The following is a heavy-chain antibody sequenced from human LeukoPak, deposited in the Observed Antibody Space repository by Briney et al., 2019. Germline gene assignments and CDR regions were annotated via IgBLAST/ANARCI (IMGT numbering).Heavy chain of an antibody. Sequence: GESLKISCKASGYSFTTYWIGWVRQVPGKGLEWVGIIYPADSTAKYSPSFQGQVTISVDKSISTAYLQWSSLKASDTAMYYCARPTHPNDFDAFDIWGQGAMVTVSS. CDR3: ARPTHPNDFDAFDI. CDR2: IYPADSTA. CDR1: GYSFTTYW. J-gene: IGHJ3*02. D-gene: IGHD3/OR15-3a*01. V-gene: IGHV5-51*01.